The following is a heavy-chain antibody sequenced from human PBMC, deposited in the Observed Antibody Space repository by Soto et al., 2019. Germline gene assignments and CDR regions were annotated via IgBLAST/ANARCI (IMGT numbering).Heavy chain of an antibody. D-gene: IGHD2-15*01. CDR3: AREKRYCSGGSCGVFDY. J-gene: IGHJ4*02. CDR1: GFTFSGYW. V-gene: IGHV3-74*01. Sequence: GGSLRLSCAASGFTFSGYWMHWVRQAPGKGLVWVSRINSDGSSTSYADSVKGRFTISRDNAKNTLYLQMNSLRAEETAVYYCAREKRYCSGGSCGVFDYWGQGTLVTVSS. CDR2: INSDGSST.